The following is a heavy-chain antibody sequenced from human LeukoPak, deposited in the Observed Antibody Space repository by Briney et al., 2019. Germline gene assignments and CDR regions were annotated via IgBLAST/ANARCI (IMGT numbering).Heavy chain of an antibody. D-gene: IGHD3-22*01. CDR3: ARWRYYYDSSGQQKGHFDY. Sequence: GGSLRLSCAASGFTFSDHYMSWIRQAPGKGLEWVSYISSSGSTIYYADSVKGRFTISRDNAKNSLYLQMNSLRAEDTAVYYCARWRYYYDSSGQQKGHFDYWGQGTLVTVSS. CDR1: GFTFSDHY. V-gene: IGHV3-11*01. CDR2: ISSSGSTI. J-gene: IGHJ4*02.